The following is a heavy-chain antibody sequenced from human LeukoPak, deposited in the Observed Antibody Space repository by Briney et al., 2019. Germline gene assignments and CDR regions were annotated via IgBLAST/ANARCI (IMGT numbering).Heavy chain of an antibody. V-gene: IGHV4-34*01. CDR1: GGSFSGYY. D-gene: IGHD1-26*01. Sequence: SETLSLTCAVYGGSFSGYYWSWIRQPPGKRLEWIGEINHSGSTNYNPSLKSRVTISVDTSKNQFSPKLSSVTAADTAVYYCASRLGVLPDYWGQGTLVTVSS. CDR2: INHSGST. CDR3: ASRLGVLPDY. J-gene: IGHJ4*02.